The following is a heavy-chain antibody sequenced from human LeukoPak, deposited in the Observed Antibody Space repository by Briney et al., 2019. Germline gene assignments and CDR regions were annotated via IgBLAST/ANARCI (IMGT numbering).Heavy chain of an antibody. CDR3: AKDLGQYGGSYYNY. V-gene: IGHV3-23*01. CDR1: GFTFSSYA. D-gene: IGHD1-26*01. Sequence: GGSLRLSCAASGFTFSSYAMSWVRQAPGKGLEWVSAISGSGGSTYYADSVKGRFTISRDNSKNTLYLQMNSLRAEDTAVYYCAKDLGQYGGSYYNYWGQGTLVTVSS. J-gene: IGHJ4*02. CDR2: ISGSGGST.